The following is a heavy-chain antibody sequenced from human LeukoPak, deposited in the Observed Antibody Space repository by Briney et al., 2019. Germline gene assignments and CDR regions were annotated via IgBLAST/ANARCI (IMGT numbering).Heavy chain of an antibody. CDR1: GGSISSYY. Sequence: SETLSLTCTVSGGSISSYYWSWLRQPPGKGLEWIGYIYTSGSTNYNPSLKSRVTISVDTSKNQFSLKLSSVTAADTAVYYCARVMGYYYDSSGYSRPKGAFDIWGQGTMVTVSS. D-gene: IGHD3-22*01. J-gene: IGHJ3*02. V-gene: IGHV4-4*09. CDR2: IYTSGST. CDR3: ARVMGYYYDSSGYSRPKGAFDI.